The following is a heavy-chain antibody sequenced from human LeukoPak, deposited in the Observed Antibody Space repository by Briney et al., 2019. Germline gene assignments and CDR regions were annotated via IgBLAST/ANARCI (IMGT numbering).Heavy chain of an antibody. CDR3: AHRRDSSGYQYRYWFAP. Sequence: GSGPTLVNPTQTLTLTCTFSGFSLTTSGVGVGWIRQPPGKALEWLALINWDDQKVYSPSLQSRLSITKDTSKNQVVLTMTNVDPVDTATYYCAHRRDSSGYQYRYWFAPWGQGILVNVSS. CDR1: GFSLTTSGVG. V-gene: IGHV2-5*02. J-gene: IGHJ5*02. CDR2: INWDDQK. D-gene: IGHD3-22*01.